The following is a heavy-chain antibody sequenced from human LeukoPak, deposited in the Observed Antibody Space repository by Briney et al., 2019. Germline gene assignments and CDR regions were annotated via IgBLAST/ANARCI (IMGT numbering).Heavy chain of an antibody. J-gene: IGHJ4*02. Sequence: SGSGGSTYYADSVKGRFTISRDNSKNTLYLQMNSLRAEDTAAYYCAKAGSIRFDYWGQGTLVTVSS. D-gene: IGHD1-26*01. V-gene: IGHV3-23*01. CDR3: AKAGSIRFDY. CDR2: SGSGGST.